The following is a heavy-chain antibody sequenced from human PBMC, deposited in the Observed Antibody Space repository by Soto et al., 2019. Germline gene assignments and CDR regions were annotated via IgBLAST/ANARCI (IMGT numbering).Heavy chain of an antibody. CDR3: AKGTSTVVTQPDYYYYGMDV. J-gene: IGHJ6*02. CDR1: GCTFSSYG. V-gene: IGHV3-30*18. D-gene: IGHD4-17*01. CDR2: ISYDGSNK. Sequence: GGSLRLSCAASGCTFSSYGMHWVRQAPGKGLEWVTVISYDGSNKYYADSVKGRFTISRDNSKNTLYLQMNSLRAEDTAVYYCAKGTSTVVTQPDYYYYGMDVWGQGTTVTVSS.